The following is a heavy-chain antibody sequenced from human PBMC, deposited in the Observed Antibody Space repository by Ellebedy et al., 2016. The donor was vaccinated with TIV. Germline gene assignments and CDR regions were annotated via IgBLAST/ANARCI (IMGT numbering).Heavy chain of an antibody. Sequence: GESLKISCEASGFTFDIYAMSGVRQAPGKGLEWVPGTSDSGDRTYYADSVNVRFTISRDNSKNTLYLQMISLRAEDTALYYCAKDPRPGDYQYFYHWGQGTLVTVSS. V-gene: IGHV3-23*01. CDR3: AKDPRPGDYQYFYH. J-gene: IGHJ1*01. CDR2: TSDSGDRT. D-gene: IGHD4-17*01. CDR1: GFTFDIYA.